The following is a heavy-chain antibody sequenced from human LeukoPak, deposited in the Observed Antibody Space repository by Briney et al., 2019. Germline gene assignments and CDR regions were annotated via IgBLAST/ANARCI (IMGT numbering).Heavy chain of an antibody. CDR2: ISWNSGSI. CDR3: AKMTAADQDAFDI. CDR1: GFTFSSYG. V-gene: IGHV3-9*03. D-gene: IGHD2-21*02. Sequence: GGSLRLSCAASGFTFSSYGMHWVRQAPGKGLEWVSGISWNSGSIGYADSVKGRFTISRDNAKNSLYLQMNSLRAEDMALYYCAKMTAADQDAFDIWGQGTMVTVSS. J-gene: IGHJ3*02.